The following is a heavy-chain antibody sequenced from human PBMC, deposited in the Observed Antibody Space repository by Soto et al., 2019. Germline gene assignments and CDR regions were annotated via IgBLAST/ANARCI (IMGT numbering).Heavy chain of an antibody. CDR2: IKSKVNGATT. V-gene: IGHV3-15*07. CDR3: TTDSYSTMLVVRFDY. D-gene: IGHD3-22*01. Sequence: PVGSLRLSCAASGFIFSNAWINWVRQAPEGGLEWVGRIKSKVNGATTDFAAPVKGRLAISRDDSRHIVYLQMNSLRIEDTSVYYCTTDSYSTMLVVRFDYWGHGTPVNVSS. CDR1: GFIFSNAW. J-gene: IGHJ4*01.